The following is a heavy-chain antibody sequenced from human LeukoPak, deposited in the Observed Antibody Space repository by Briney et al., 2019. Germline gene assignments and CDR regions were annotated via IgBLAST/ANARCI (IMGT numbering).Heavy chain of an antibody. CDR3: AKTLRYFDWPPEGDY. CDR1: GFTFSSYA. Sequence: PGGSLRLSCAASGFTFSSYATSWVRQAPGKGLEWVSAISGSGGSTYYADSVKGRFTISRDNSKNTLYLQMNSLRAGDTAVYYCAKTLRYFDWPPEGDYWGQGTLVTVSS. J-gene: IGHJ4*02. D-gene: IGHD3-9*01. CDR2: ISGSGGST. V-gene: IGHV3-23*01.